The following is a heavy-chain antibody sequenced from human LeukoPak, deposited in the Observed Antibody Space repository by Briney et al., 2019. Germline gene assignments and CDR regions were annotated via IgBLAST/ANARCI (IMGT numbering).Heavy chain of an antibody. J-gene: IGHJ6*02. D-gene: IGHD1-26*01. CDR3: AKGEHHRGYYYGMDV. Sequence: GGSLRLSCAASGFTFSSYGMHWVRQAPGKGLEWVAFIRYDGSNKYYADSVKGRFTISRDNSKNTLYLQMNSLRAEDTAVYYCAKGEHHRGYYYGMDVWGQGTTVTVSS. CDR2: IRYDGSNK. CDR1: GFTFSSYG. V-gene: IGHV3-30*02.